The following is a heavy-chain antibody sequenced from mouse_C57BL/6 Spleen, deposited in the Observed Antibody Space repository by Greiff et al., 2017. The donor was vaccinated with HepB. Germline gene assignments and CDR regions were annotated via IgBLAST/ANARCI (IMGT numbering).Heavy chain of an antibody. J-gene: IGHJ1*03. CDR2: ISYDGSN. V-gene: IGHV3-6*01. Sequence: DVKLQESGPGLVKPSQSLSLTCSVTGYSITSGYYWNWIRQFPGNKLEWMGYISYDGSNNYNPSLKNRISITRDTSKNQFFLKLNSVTTEDTATYYCARGYYSSDWGTGTTVTVSS. CDR1: GYSITSGYY. D-gene: IGHD1-1*01. CDR3: ARGYYSSD.